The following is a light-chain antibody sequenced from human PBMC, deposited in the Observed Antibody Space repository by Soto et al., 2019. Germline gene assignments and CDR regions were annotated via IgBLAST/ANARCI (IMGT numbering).Light chain of an antibody. CDR2: EAT. Sequence: QSVLTQPPSVSGSPGQSITVSCTGTSSDIGASNFVSWYQHLPGRAPKVIIFEATNRPSGVSDRFSGSKAGITASLTISGLQAADEAEYFCVSYTTGDTFVFGTGTKVTLL. CDR1: SSDIGASNF. CDR3: VSYTTGDTFV. V-gene: IGLV2-14*01. J-gene: IGLJ1*01.